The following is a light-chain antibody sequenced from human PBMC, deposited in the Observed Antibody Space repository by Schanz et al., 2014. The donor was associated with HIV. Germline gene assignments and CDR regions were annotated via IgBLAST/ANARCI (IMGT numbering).Light chain of an antibody. CDR1: SGSIGSYF. V-gene: IGLV6-57*04. CDR2: ENN. Sequence: NFMLTQPHSVSASPGKTVTISCTRSSGSIGSYFVQWYQQRPGSAPSIVIYENNQRHSGVPDRFSGSIDSSSNSASLTISRLEHEDEADYYCQSYDIANPGVFGGGTKLTVL. CDR3: QSYDIANPGV. J-gene: IGLJ3*02.